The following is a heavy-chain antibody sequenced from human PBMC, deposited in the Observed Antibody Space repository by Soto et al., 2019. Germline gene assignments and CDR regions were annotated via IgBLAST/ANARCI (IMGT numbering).Heavy chain of an antibody. D-gene: IGHD5-12*01. J-gene: IGHJ4*02. CDR1: GGSISRTNW. V-gene: IGHV4-4*02. Sequence: SETLSLTCVVSGGSISRTNWWTWGRQPPGKRLEWIGEIYHNGSPTYSPSLRGRATISVDKSNNQFSLRLRSVTAADTAVYYCARHGRDGYNSEYYFDYWGQGTLVTVSS. CDR2: IYHNGSP. CDR3: ARHGRDGYNSEYYFDY.